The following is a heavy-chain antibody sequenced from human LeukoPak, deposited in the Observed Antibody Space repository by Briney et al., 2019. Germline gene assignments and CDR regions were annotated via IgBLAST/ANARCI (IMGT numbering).Heavy chain of an antibody. CDR3: TTYSGLHERRYGFDI. J-gene: IGHJ3*02. D-gene: IGHD2-15*01. Sequence: GGSLRLSCAASGFTVSSNYMTWVRQAPGKGLEWVSVIYPGGSAYYIDSVKGRFTISRNNSKNTLYLQMNSLVAEDTAVYYCTTYSGLHERRYGFDIWGRGTMVTVSS. CDR2: IYPGGSA. V-gene: IGHV3-53*01. CDR1: GFTVSSNY.